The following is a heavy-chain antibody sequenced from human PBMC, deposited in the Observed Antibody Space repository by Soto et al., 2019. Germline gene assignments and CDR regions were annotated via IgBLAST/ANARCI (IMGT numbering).Heavy chain of an antibody. CDR2: IYYSGST. Sequence: SETLSLTCTVSGGSISSGGYYWSWIRQHPGKGLEWIGYIYYSGSTYYNPSLKSRVTISVDTSKNQFSLKLTSVTAVDTAVYYCARGFYYYGSGSYYQYWYFDLWGRGTLVTVSS. V-gene: IGHV4-31*03. J-gene: IGHJ2*01. CDR3: ARGFYYYGSGSYYQYWYFDL. D-gene: IGHD3-10*01. CDR1: GGSISSGGYY.